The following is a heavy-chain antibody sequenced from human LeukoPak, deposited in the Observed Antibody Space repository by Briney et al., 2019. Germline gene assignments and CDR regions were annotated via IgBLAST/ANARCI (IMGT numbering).Heavy chain of an antibody. Sequence: GGSLRLSCAASGFAFSNTWMNWVRQAPGRGLEYIGRIKSVTNGDAATEYAAPVTGRFFISRDDSRNTLYLDINSLRTEDTAVYYCATDRIVGASAFDFWGRGTMVTVSS. CDR3: ATDRIVGASAFDF. CDR1: GFAFSNTW. CDR2: IKSVTNGDAAT. V-gene: IGHV3-15*01. D-gene: IGHD1-26*01. J-gene: IGHJ3*01.